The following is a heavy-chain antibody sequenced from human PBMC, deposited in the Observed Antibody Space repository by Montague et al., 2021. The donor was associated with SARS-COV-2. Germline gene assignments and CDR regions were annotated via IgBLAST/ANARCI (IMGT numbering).Heavy chain of an antibody. J-gene: IGHJ4*02. CDR3: TRHPVLVAWPGAVDS. CDR1: GGSITSSSHF. CDR2: IYHSGST. V-gene: IGHV4-39*01. Sequence: SEILSLTCTVSGGSITSSSHFWGWIRQPPGKGLEWIGSIYHSGSTYYSPSLRSRVTISVDTSKNQFSLTLKSVTAADTAVYYCTRHPVLVAWPGAVDSWGQGTLVTVSS. D-gene: IGHD4/OR15-4a*01.